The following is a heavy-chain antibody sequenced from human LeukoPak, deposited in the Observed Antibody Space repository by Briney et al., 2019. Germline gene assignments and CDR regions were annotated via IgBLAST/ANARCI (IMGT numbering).Heavy chain of an antibody. Sequence: EGSLRLSCAASGFTFSSYAMSWVRQAPGKGLEWVSAISGSFIGTYYADSVKGRFTISRDTSKNTLYLQMNSLRAEDTAVYYCARGRIAVAGTYIPSNWGPQLYYMDVWGKGTTVTVSS. CDR1: GFTFSSYA. D-gene: IGHD6-19*01. V-gene: IGHV3-23*01. CDR3: ARGRIAVAGTYIPSNWGPQLYYMDV. CDR2: ISGSFIGT. J-gene: IGHJ6*03.